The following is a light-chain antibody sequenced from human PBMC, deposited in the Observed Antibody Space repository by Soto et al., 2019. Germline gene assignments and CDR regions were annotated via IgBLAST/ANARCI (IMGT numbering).Light chain of an antibody. Sequence: EIVLTQSPATLSLSPGVRATLSCRASQSVSTYLAWYQKKPGQAPRLLIYDASTRATGIPARFSGSGSGTDFTLTISSLEPEDFAVYYCQQRSNWPLTFGGGTKVEIK. V-gene: IGKV3-11*01. J-gene: IGKJ4*01. CDR1: QSVSTY. CDR3: QQRSNWPLT. CDR2: DAS.